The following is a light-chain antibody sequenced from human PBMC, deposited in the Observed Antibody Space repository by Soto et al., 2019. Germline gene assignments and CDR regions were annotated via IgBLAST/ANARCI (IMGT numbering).Light chain of an antibody. Sequence: EILLTQSPATLSLSPGERATLYCRASQNMDRYLALYQQKPVQAPMVVIYDASNRARGIPARLSSSRSGTDFTLTISSLGPEDFAVYYCQQRSSWYSVAQGTKVDIK. V-gene: IGKV3-11*01. CDR3: QQRSSWYS. J-gene: IGKJ2*03. CDR2: DAS. CDR1: QNMDRY.